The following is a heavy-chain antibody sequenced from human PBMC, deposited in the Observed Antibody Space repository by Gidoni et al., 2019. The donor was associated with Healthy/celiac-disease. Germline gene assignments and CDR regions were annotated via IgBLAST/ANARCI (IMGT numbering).Heavy chain of an antibody. J-gene: IGHJ6*02. CDR3: ARWIPDFWSGYYTYYYYGMDV. V-gene: IGHV4-31*03. Sequence: QVQLQESGPGLVKPSQTLSLTCTVSGGSISSGGYYWSWIRQHPGKGLEWIGYIYYSGSTYYNPSLKSRVTISVDTSKNQFSLKLSSVTAADTAVYYCARWIPDFWSGYYTYYYYGMDVWGQGTTVTVSS. D-gene: IGHD3-3*01. CDR1: GGSISSGGYY. CDR2: IYYSGST.